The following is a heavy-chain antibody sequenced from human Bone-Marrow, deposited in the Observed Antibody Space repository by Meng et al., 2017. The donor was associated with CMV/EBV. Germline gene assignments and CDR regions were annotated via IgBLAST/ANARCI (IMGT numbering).Heavy chain of an antibody. V-gene: IGHV4-30-4*08. Sequence: LRLSCTVSGGSISSGDYYWSWIRQPPGKGLEWIGYIYYSGSTYYNPSLKGRVTISVDTSKNQFSLKLSSVTAADTAVYYCARGGYCSSTSCYPFDYWGQGTLVTVSS. CDR1: GGSISSGDYY. D-gene: IGHD2-2*03. CDR2: IYYSGST. J-gene: IGHJ4*02. CDR3: ARGGYCSSTSCYPFDY.